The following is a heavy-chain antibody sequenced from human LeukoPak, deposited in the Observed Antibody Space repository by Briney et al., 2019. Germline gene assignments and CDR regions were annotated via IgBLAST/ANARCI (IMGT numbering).Heavy chain of an antibody. V-gene: IGHV3-33*06. CDR1: GFTFSSYG. Sequence: GRSLRLSCAASGFTFSSYGMHWVRQAPGKGLEWVAVIWYDGSNKYYADSVKGRFTISRDNSKNTLYLQMNSLRAEDTAVYYFAKSGQLVSPDAFDIWGQGTMVTVSS. CDR3: AKSGQLVSPDAFDI. J-gene: IGHJ3*02. D-gene: IGHD6-6*01. CDR2: IWYDGSNK.